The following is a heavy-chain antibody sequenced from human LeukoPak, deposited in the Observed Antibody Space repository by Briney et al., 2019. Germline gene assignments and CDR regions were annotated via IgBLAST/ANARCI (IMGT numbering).Heavy chain of an antibody. J-gene: IGHJ4*02. CDR3: ARKNSGPRPFDY. V-gene: IGHV3-23*01. D-gene: IGHD4-23*01. CDR2: ISSSGGDT. CDR1: GFTFSSSP. Sequence: GGSLRLSCAASGFTFSSSPMSWVRQAPGKGLEWVSGISSSGGDTPYADSVKGRFTISRDNSKNTLYLQMNSLRAEDTAVYFCARKNSGPRPFDYWGQGTLVTVSS.